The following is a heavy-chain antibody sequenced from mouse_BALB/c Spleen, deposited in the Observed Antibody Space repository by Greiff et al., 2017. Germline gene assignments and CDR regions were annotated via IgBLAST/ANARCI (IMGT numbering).Heavy chain of an antibody. CDR2: IYPGAGDT. D-gene: IGHD2-1*01. CDR3: DGNYAY. CDR1: GYAFSSYW. Sequence: VQGVESGAELVRPGSSVKISCKASGYAFSSYWMNWVKQRPGQGLAWIGQIYPGAGDTTYYGKFKGQATLTADKSSSTAYMQLSSLTSEDSSVYFGDGNYAYWGQGALVTVSA. J-gene: IGHJ3*01. V-gene: IGHV1-80*01.